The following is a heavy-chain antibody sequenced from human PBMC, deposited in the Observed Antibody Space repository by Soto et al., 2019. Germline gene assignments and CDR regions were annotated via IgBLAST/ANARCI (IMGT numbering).Heavy chain of an antibody. J-gene: IGHJ4*02. CDR3: ARHEPLSPEGSTAFDY. CDR2: IYYSGST. CDR1: GGSISSSSYY. D-gene: IGHD3-10*01. V-gene: IGHV4-39*01. Sequence: QLQLQESGPGLVKPSETLSLTCTVSGGSISSSSYYWGWIRQPPGKGLEWIGSIYYSGSTYYNPSLKSRVTISVDTSKNQFSLKLSSVTAADTAVYYCARHEPLSPEGSTAFDYWGQGTLVTVSS.